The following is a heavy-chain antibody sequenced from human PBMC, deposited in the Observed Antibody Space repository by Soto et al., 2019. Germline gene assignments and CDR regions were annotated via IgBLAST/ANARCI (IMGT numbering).Heavy chain of an antibody. D-gene: IGHD3-22*01. J-gene: IGHJ5*02. CDR3: ARGPPIHSSAMKNWFDP. CDR1: GYTFTSYG. V-gene: IGHV1-18*01. CDR2: ISAYNGNT. Sequence: ASVKVSCKASGYTFTSYGISWVRQAPGQGLEWMGWISAYNGNTNYAQKLQGRVTMTTDTSTSTAYMELRSLRSDDTAVYYCARGPPIHSSAMKNWFDPWGQGTLVTVSS.